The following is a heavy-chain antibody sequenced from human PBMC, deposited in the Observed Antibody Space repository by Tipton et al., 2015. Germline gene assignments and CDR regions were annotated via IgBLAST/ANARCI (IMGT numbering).Heavy chain of an antibody. Sequence: TLSLTCTVSSDSINKYYWSWIRQPPGKELQWIGYIQYGGGTNYNPSLESRVSMSVDTSKTQFSLEMRSVTATDTAVYYCARARGRHGGLFDSWGQGTLVTVSS. CDR2: IQYGGGT. V-gene: IGHV4-59*01. CDR1: SDSINKYY. CDR3: ARARGRHGGLFDS. J-gene: IGHJ4*02. D-gene: IGHD4-23*01.